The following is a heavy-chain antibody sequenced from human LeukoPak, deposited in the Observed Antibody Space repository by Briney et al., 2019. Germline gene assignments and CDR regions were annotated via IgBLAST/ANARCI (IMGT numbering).Heavy chain of an antibody. V-gene: IGHV4-39*07. Sequence: SETLSLTCTVSGGSISSSDYYWGWIRQPPGKGLEWIGSIYYSVTTYYNPSLKSRVTISVDTSKNQFSLKLSSVTAADTAVYYCAREEMDKEPDYWGQGTLVTVSS. J-gene: IGHJ4*02. CDR3: AREEMDKEPDY. CDR1: GGSISSSDYY. D-gene: IGHD5-24*01. CDR2: IYYSVTT.